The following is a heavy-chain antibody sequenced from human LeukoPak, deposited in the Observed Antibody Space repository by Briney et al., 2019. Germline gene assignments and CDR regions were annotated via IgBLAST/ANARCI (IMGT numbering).Heavy chain of an antibody. D-gene: IGHD5-18*01. Sequence: SQTLSLTCTVSGNSISSGDNYWSWIRQPAGKGLEWIGRIYTSGSTNYNPSLKSRVTISVDTSKNQFSLKLSSVTAADTAVYYCARRYSYGPNFYYYYYMDVWGKGTTVTISS. CDR3: ARRYSYGPNFYYYYYMDV. V-gene: IGHV4-61*02. CDR1: GNSISSGDNY. CDR2: IYTSGST. J-gene: IGHJ6*03.